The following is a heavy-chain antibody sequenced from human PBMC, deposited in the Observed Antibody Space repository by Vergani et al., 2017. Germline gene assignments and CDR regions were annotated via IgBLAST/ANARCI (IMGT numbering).Heavy chain of an antibody. D-gene: IGHD3-16*01. CDR1: GFSFSSFG. Sequence: QVQLVESGGGVVQPGRSLRLSCAASGFSFSSFGFHWVRQAPGKGLEWVAFIHYDGSHEYYIDSVKGRFTISRDNSKNSVFLQMDSLRVDDTGVYFCARDLKRTSPRGALYFYMDVWGRGTSVIVSS. V-gene: IGHV3-33*01. CDR2: IHYDGSHE. CDR3: ARDLKRTSPRGALYFYMDV. J-gene: IGHJ6*03.